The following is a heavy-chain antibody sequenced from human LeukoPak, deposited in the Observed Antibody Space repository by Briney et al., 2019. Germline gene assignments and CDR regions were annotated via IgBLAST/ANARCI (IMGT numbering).Heavy chain of an antibody. J-gene: IGHJ4*02. CDR3: STSRPLQSFDC. V-gene: IGHV3-23*01. CDR2: ISSTGSTT. CDR1: GFTFSSYA. Sequence: GGSLRLSCTASGFTFSSYAMSWVRQAPGKGLEWVALISSTGSTTYYADSVKGRFTISRDNSENTLYLQMKSLRAEDTAVYYCSTSRPLQSFDCWGQGTLVTVSS. D-gene: IGHD4-11*01.